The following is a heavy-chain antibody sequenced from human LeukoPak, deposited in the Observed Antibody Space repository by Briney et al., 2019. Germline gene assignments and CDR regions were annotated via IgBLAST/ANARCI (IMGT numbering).Heavy chain of an antibody. Sequence: GGSLRLSCAGSGFTFSSYAMSWVRQAPGKGLEWVSVISGSGGSTYFADSVKGRFTISRDNSKNTLYLQMNSLRAEDTAVYYCAKADWYAAGTTYFQHWGQGTLVTVSS. V-gene: IGHV3-23*01. CDR1: GFTFSSYA. CDR2: ISGSGGST. J-gene: IGHJ1*01. D-gene: IGHD6-19*01. CDR3: AKADWYAAGTTYFQH.